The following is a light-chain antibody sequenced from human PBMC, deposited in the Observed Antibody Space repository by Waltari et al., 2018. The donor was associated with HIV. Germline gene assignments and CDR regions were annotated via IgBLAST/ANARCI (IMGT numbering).Light chain of an antibody. Sequence: SALTQPRSVSRSPGQSVTISCPGTTSVVRGYHSVSWYPQHPGKAPKLMIYDVSKRPSGVPDRFSGSKSGNTASLTISGLQAEDEADYYCCSYAGSYTVVFGGGTKLTVL. CDR2: DVS. J-gene: IGLJ2*01. CDR3: CSYAGSYTVV. V-gene: IGLV2-11*01. CDR1: TSVVRGYHS.